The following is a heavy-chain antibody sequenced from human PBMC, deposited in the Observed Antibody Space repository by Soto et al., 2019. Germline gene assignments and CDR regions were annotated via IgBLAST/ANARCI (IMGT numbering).Heavy chain of an antibody. CDR2: ISAYNGNT. Sequence: ASVKVSCKASGYTFTSYGISWVRQAPGQGLEWMGWISAYNGNTNYAQKLQGRVTMTTDTSTSTAYMELRSLRSDDTAVYYCARDFGVLMVYALNWFDPWGQGTLVTVS. J-gene: IGHJ5*02. D-gene: IGHD2-8*01. V-gene: IGHV1-18*01. CDR1: GYTFTSYG. CDR3: ARDFGVLMVYALNWFDP.